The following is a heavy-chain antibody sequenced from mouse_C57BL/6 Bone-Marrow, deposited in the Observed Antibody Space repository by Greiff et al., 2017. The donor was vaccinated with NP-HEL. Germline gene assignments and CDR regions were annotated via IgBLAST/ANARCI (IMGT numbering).Heavy chain of an antibody. V-gene: IGHV5-6*01. CDR3: ASPYDYDVAWFAY. Sequence: EVMLVESGGDLVKPGGSLKLSCAASGFTFSSYGMSWVRQTPDKRLAWVATISSGGSYPYYPDSVTGRFTISRDNAKNTLYLQMSSLKSEDTTMDYCASPYDYDVAWFAYWGQGTLVTVSA. CDR2: ISSGGSYP. D-gene: IGHD2-4*01. CDR1: GFTFSSYG. J-gene: IGHJ3*01.